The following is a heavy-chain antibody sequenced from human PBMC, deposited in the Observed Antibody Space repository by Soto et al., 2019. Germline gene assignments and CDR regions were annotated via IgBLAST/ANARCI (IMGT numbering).Heavy chain of an antibody. V-gene: IGHV4-59*01. J-gene: IGHJ5*02. Sequence: SETLSLSCTDSGSSISNYYWLWIRQPPGQGLEWICYILYTGYTNYNTSRKSRITISIDTYRNQRSVRPSSVTAADTAVYYCARERGEWFGDLLPLVWFVTWSEGTLVTVSS. CDR1: GSSISNYY. CDR3: ARERGEWFGDLLPLVWFVT. D-gene: IGHD3-10*01. CDR2: ILYTGYT.